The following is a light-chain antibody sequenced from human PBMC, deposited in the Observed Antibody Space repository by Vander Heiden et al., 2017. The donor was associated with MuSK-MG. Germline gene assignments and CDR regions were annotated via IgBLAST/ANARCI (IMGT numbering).Light chain of an antibody. CDR2: TAS. J-gene: IGKJ1*01. CDR3: QQTDSVPWT. Sequence: DIQMPQSPSSLSASVGDRVTITCRASQTIGTYLNWYQQKPGKAPNLLIFTASNLHGGVPARFSGSGSGPDFTLTISSLQPDDFATYFCQQTDSVPWTFGQGTKVEV. CDR1: QTIGTY. V-gene: IGKV1-39*01.